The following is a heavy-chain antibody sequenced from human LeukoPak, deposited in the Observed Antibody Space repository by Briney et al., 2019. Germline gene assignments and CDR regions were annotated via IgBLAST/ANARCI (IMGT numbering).Heavy chain of an antibody. CDR3: ARDLEAANTYYFDY. Sequence: GGSLRLSCAASGFTASSRSISWVRHAPGNGLELLSIISSAGTTCYADAVKGRFTISRYNSKNTVYLQVNSLRDEDTAVYYCARDLEAANTYYFDYWGQGTMVTVSS. CDR1: GFTASSRS. D-gene: IGHD6-13*01. V-gene: IGHV3-66*01. J-gene: IGHJ4*02. CDR2: ISSAGTT.